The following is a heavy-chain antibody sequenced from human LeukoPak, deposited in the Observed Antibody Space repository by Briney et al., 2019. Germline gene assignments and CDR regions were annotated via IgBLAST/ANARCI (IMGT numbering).Heavy chain of an antibody. CDR1: GGSISTYY. J-gene: IGHJ6*02. V-gene: IGHV4-4*07. CDR2: VYRSGNG. CDR3: GEDVFEYWFHYGMDV. Sequence: SETLSLTCSVSGGSISTYYWSWIRQPAGKGLEWIGRVYRSGNGNYNPSLQSRVTMSVDTSKNQISPRLSSVTAADTAVYYCGEDVFEYWFHYGMDVWGQGTAVTVS. D-gene: IGHD3-22*01.